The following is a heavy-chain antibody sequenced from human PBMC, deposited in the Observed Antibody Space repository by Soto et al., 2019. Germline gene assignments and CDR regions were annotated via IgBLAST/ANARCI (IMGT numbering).Heavy chain of an antibody. CDR2: INHSGST. CDR3: ASRMIGMTMVRGPPFCACGP. V-gene: IGHV4-34*01. J-gene: IGHJ5*02. CDR1: GGSFSGYY. D-gene: IGHD3-10*01. Sequence: PSETLSLTCAVYGGSFSGYYWSRIRQPPGKGLEWIGEINHSGSTNYNPSLKRRVTISVDKSKNQCSLELSSVTAADTAVFFCASRMIGMTMVRGPPFCACGPWGQGTLVTV.